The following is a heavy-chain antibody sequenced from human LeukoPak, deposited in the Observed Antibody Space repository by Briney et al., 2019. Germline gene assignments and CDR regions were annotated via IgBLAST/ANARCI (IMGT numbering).Heavy chain of an antibody. CDR3: ARERVIPSRMYYFDY. V-gene: IGHV4-4*07. D-gene: IGHD2-21*01. Sequence: SETLSLTCTVSGGSISSYYWSWIRQPAGKGLEWIGRIYTSGSTNYNPSLKSRVTMSVDTSKNQFSLKLSSVTAADTAVYYCARERVIPSRMYYFDYWGQGTLVTVSS. CDR2: IYTSGST. J-gene: IGHJ4*02. CDR1: GGSISSYY.